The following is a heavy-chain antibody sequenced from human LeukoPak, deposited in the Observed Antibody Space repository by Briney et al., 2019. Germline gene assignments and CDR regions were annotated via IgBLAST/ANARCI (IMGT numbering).Heavy chain of an antibody. CDR1: GFTLSSYD. Sequence: GGSLRLSCAASGFTLSSYDMHWVRQGTGKGLEWVATFGTAGDTYYAGSVKGRFTVSREDAENSFYLQMNSLRGGDTAVYYCARENVLAVAARDYYHGMDVWGQGTTVTVSS. CDR2: FGTAGDT. J-gene: IGHJ6*02. CDR3: ARENVLAVAARDYYHGMDV. V-gene: IGHV3-13*01. D-gene: IGHD6-19*01.